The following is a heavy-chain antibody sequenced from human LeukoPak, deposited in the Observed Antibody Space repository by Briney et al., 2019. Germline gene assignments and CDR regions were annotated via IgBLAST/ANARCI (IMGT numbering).Heavy chain of an antibody. V-gene: IGHV4-59*08. CDR2: IYYSGST. Sequence: SETLSLTCTVSGGSISSYYWSWIRQPPGKGLEWIGYIYYSGSTYYNPSLKSRVTISVDTSKNQFSLKLSSVTAADTAVYYCARGRGYSYGYFFDYWGQGTLVTVSS. CDR1: GGSISSYY. J-gene: IGHJ4*02. CDR3: ARGRGYSYGYFFDY. D-gene: IGHD5-18*01.